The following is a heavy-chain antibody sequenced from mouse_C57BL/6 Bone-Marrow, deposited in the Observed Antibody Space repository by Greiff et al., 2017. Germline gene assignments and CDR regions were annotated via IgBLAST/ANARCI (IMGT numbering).Heavy chain of an antibody. CDR3: ARFTTVFDY. CDR2: ISSGGSYT. V-gene: IGHV5-6*02. J-gene: IGHJ2*01. Sequence: EVMLVESGGDLVKPGGSLKLSCAASGFTFSSYGMSWVRQTPDKRLEWVATISSGGSYTYYPDSVKGRFTISRDNATNTLYLQMSSLKSEDTAMYYCARFTTVFDYWGQGTTLTVSS. CDR1: GFTFSSYG. D-gene: IGHD1-1*01.